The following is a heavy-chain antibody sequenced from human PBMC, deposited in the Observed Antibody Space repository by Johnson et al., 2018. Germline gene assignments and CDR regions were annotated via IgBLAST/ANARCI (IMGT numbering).Heavy chain of an antibody. CDR3: ARLRVTIFGVVIGNGMDV. CDR2: IYYSGST. V-gene: IGHV4-59*01. CDR1: GGSISSYY. J-gene: IGHJ6*02. D-gene: IGHD3-3*01. Sequence: QVQLQESGPGLVKPSETLSLTCTVSGGSISSYYWSWIRQPPGKGLEWIGYIYYSGSTKYNPSLNSRVIIPVDTSKNQFSLKQSSVTAADTAVYYCARLRVTIFGVVIGNGMDVWGQGTTVTVSS.